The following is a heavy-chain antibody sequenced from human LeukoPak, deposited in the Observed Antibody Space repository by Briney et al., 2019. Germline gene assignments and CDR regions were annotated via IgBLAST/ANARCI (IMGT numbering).Heavy chain of an antibody. Sequence: ASVKVSFKGTVYTVSINDIYLVRYATGQGLEWMGWMNANSGNTGYAQKLQGRVTMTRDTSITTATIERSSLRSADAAVYYCAWDGLRGKTKFDCWGQGTLVTVSS. CDR3: AWDGLRGKTKFDC. CDR1: VYTVSIND. D-gene: IGHD4-17*01. CDR2: MNANSGNT. J-gene: IGHJ4*02. V-gene: IGHV1-8*02.